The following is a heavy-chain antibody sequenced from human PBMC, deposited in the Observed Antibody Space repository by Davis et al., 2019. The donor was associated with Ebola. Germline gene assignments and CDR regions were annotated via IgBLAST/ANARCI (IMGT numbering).Heavy chain of an antibody. CDR3: ARDYYDSSGFLWYFDL. D-gene: IGHD3-22*01. CDR1: GGSISSSTW. CDR2: IYPSGNT. V-gene: IGHV4-4*02. Sequence: MPGGSLRLSCAVSGGSISSSTWWSWVRQSPGKGLEWIGEIYPSGNTNYNPSLKSRVTISVDRSKNQFSLKLSSVTAADAAVYYCARDYYDSSGFLWYFDLWGRGTLVAVSS. J-gene: IGHJ2*01.